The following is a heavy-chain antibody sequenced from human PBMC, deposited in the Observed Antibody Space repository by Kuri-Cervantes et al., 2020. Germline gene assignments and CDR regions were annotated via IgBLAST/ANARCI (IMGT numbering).Heavy chain of an antibody. CDR2: ISWNSGRI. Sequence: GGSLRLSCAASGFTFDDYAMHWVRQAPGKGLEWVSGISWNSGRIGYAGSVKGRFTISRDNAKNSLYLQMNSLRAEDTAVYYCARDLYGDYSFDSWGQGTLVTVSS. CDR3: ARDLYGDYSFDS. V-gene: IGHV3-9*01. D-gene: IGHD4-17*01. J-gene: IGHJ4*02. CDR1: GFTFDDYA.